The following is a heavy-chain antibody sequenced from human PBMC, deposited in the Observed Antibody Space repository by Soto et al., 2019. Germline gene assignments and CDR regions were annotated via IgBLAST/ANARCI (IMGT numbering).Heavy chain of an antibody. CDR1: GFTLSDHY. CDR3: ARDPHIAVAGTQYYYYGMDV. D-gene: IGHD6-19*01. J-gene: IGHJ6*02. CDR2: SRDKAQGYST. Sequence: PGGSLRLSCAGSGFTLSDHYIDWVRQAPGKGLEWVGRSRDKAQGYSTASAASVNGRYTTSRDESKNSVYLQMNSLKTEDTAVYYCARDPHIAVAGTQYYYYGMDVWGQGTTVTVSS. V-gene: IGHV3-72*01.